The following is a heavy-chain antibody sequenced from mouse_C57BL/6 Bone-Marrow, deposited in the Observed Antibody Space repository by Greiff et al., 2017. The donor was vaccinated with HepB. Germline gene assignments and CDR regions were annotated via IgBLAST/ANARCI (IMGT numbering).Heavy chain of an antibody. V-gene: IGHV14-4*01. CDR1: GFNIKDDY. D-gene: IGHD1-1*01. CDR3: TAFITTAVAPFAY. CDR2: IDPENGDT. Sequence: EVQLQQSGAELVRPGASVKLSCTASGFNIKDDYMHWVKQRPEQGLEWIGWIDPENGDTEYASKFQGKATITADTSSNTAYLQLSSLTSEDTAVYYCTAFITTAVAPFAYWGQGTLVTVSA. J-gene: IGHJ3*01.